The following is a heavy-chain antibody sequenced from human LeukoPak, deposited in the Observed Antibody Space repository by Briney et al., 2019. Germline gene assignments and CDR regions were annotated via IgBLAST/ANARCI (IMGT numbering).Heavy chain of an antibody. CDR1: GGSISSSSYY. Sequence: SETLSLTCTVSGGSISSSSYYWGWIRQPRGKGLEWIGSIYYSGSTYYNPSLKSRVTISVDTSKNQFSLKLSSVTAADTAVYYCASSPVEFGLGFDYWGQGTLVTVSS. CDR2: IYYSGST. D-gene: IGHD3-16*01. V-gene: IGHV4-39*07. J-gene: IGHJ4*02. CDR3: ASSPVEFGLGFDY.